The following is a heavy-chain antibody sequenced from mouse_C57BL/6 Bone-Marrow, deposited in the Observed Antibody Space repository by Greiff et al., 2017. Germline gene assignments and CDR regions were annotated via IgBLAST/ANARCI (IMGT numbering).Heavy chain of an antibody. Sequence: QVLLQQSGPELVKPGASVKLSCKASGYTFTSYDINWVKQRPGQGLEWIGWIYPRDGSTKYNEKFQGKATLTVDTSSSTAYMELHSLTSEDSAVYFCARDYGSSYWYFDVWGTGTTVTVSS. CDR3: ARDYGSSYWYFDV. CDR2: IYPRDGST. V-gene: IGHV1-85*01. CDR1: GYTFTSYD. D-gene: IGHD1-1*01. J-gene: IGHJ1*03.